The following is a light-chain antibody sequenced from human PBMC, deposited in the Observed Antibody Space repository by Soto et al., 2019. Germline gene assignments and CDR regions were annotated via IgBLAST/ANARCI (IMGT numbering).Light chain of an antibody. CDR2: GAS. CDR1: QSVSNNY. V-gene: IGKV3-20*01. J-gene: IGKJ5*01. CDR3: QLYSTSLFT. Sequence: EIVMTQSPATVPVSPGERVTLSFRASQSVSNNYLAWYQQKPGQAPRLLIYGASNRATGIPDRFSGSGYGTDFTLTISRLEPEDFAVYYCQLYSTSLFTFAQGTRLEIK.